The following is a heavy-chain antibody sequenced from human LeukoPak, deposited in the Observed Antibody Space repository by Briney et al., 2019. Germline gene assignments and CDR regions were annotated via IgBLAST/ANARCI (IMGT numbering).Heavy chain of an antibody. Sequence: GGSLRLSCAASGFIFSSYSMNWVRQAPGKGLEWVSYITSSSTIYYADSVKGRFTISRDNARNSLYLQMISLRAEDTAVYYCARDRRNTGSLFDSWGQGTLATVSS. CDR2: ITSSSTI. CDR1: GFIFSSYS. J-gene: IGHJ4*02. V-gene: IGHV3-48*01. CDR3: ARDRRNTGSLFDS. D-gene: IGHD1-26*01.